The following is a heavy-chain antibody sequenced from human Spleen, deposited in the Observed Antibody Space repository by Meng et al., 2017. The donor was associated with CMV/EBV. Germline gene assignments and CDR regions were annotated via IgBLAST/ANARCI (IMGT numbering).Heavy chain of an antibody. D-gene: IGHD6-6*01. V-gene: IGHV1-18*01. CDR1: GYTFTSYG. CDR2: ISAYNGNT. J-gene: IGHJ5*02. Sequence: ASVKVSCKASGYTFTSYGISWVRQAPGQGLEWMGWISAYNGNTNYAQKLQGRVTMTTDTSTSTADMELRSLRSDDTAVYYCARGDRPASIAARPGFFWFDPWGQGTLVTVSS. CDR3: ARGDRPASIAARPGFFWFDP.